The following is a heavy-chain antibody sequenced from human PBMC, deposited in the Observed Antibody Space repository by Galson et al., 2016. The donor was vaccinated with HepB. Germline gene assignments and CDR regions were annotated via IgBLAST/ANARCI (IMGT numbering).Heavy chain of an antibody. CDR1: GNTLTELS. CDR3: ATAQKLRSFDWLWLV. CDR2: FDPEYGET. V-gene: IGHV1-24*01. D-gene: IGHD3-9*01. Sequence: SVKVSCKVSGNTLTELSMHWVRQAPGEGLEWMGGFDPEYGETIYAQKFQGRVTMTEDTSTDTAYMELSSLRSEDTAVYYCATAQKLRSFDWLWLVWGQGTLVTVSS. J-gene: IGHJ4*02.